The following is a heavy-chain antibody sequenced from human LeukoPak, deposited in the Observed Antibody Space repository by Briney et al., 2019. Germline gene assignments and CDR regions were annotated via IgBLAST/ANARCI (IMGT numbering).Heavy chain of an antibody. Sequence: SVKVSCKASGYTVSSYGISWVGQAPGQGLEWMGRIIPILGIANYAQKFQGRVTITADKSTSTAYMELSSLRSEDTAVYYCASGYFDWLLPFDYWGQGTLVTVSS. CDR3: ASGYFDWLLPFDY. J-gene: IGHJ4*02. D-gene: IGHD3-9*01. V-gene: IGHV1-69*04. CDR2: IIPILGIA. CDR1: GYTVSSYG.